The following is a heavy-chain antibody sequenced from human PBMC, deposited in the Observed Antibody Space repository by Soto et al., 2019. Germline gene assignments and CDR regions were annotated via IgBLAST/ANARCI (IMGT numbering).Heavy chain of an antibody. J-gene: IGHJ4*02. Sequence: EVRLLESGGGLVQPGGSLRLSCAASGFTFSSYAMSWVRQAPGKGLEWVSTISSGGGSTYYADSVKGRLTSSRDNSKNTLYLQMNSLGAEDTAVYYCAKETTLQGPDYWGQGTLVTVSS. V-gene: IGHV3-23*01. CDR1: GFTFSSYA. CDR2: ISSGGGST. CDR3: AKETTLQGPDY.